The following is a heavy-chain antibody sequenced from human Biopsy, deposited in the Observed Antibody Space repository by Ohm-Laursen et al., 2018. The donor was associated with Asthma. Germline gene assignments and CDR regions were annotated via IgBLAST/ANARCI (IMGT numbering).Heavy chain of an antibody. D-gene: IGHD3-10*01. CDR3: ARAVDYSHYYGIDV. Sequence: GASVKVSCKTSGYTFNSAGITWLRQAPGQGLDWMGRISFYNGNTKVAQKLQDRVTMITDTSTSTAYMELRSLRSDDTAVYFCARAVDYSHYYGIDVWGQGTTVTVS. CDR2: ISFYNGNT. V-gene: IGHV1-18*01. CDR1: GYTFNSAG. J-gene: IGHJ6*02.